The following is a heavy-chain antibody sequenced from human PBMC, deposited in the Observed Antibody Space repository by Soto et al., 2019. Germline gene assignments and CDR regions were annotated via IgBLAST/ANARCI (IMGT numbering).Heavy chain of an antibody. CDR3: ARAIAARRSYYFDY. J-gene: IGHJ4*02. Sequence: TLSLTCTVSGGSISSGGYYWSWIRQHPGKGLEWIGYIYYSGSTYYNPSLKSRVTISVDTSKNQFSLKLSSVTAADTAVYYCARAIAARRSYYFDYWGQGTLVTVSS. D-gene: IGHD6-6*01. V-gene: IGHV4-31*03. CDR1: GGSISSGGYY. CDR2: IYYSGST.